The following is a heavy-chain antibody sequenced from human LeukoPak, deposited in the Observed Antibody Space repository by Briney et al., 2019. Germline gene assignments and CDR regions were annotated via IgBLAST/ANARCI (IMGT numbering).Heavy chain of an antibody. D-gene: IGHD3-10*01. V-gene: IGHV3-23*01. CDR2: ISGSGGST. Sequence: GGSLRLSCAASGFTFSSYAMSWVRQAPGKGLAWVSAISGSGGSTYYADSVKGRFTISRDNSKNTLYLQMNSLRAEDTAVYYCAKGSVYYGSGTTYYFDYWGQGTLVTVSS. CDR3: AKGSVYYGSGTTYYFDY. J-gene: IGHJ4*02. CDR1: GFTFSSYA.